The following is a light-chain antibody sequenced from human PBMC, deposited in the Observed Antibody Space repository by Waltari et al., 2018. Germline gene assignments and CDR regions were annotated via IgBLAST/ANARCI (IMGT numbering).Light chain of an antibody. V-gene: IGKV3-20*01. CDR3: QQYGSSRWT. CDR1: QSVSSSY. Sequence: LTQSPAPLSLSPGERATLPCRASQSVSSSYLAWYQQKPGQAPRLLIYGASSRATGIPDRFSGSGSGTDFTLTISRLEPEDFAVYYCQQYGSSRWTFGQGTKVEIK. CDR2: GAS. J-gene: IGKJ1*01.